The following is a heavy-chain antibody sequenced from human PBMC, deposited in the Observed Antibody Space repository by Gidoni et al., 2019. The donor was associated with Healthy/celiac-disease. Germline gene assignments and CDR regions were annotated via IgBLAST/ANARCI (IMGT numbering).Heavy chain of an antibody. D-gene: IGHD3-16*01. Sequence: QVQLVESGGGVVQPGRSLRLSCAASGFTFSSYAMHWVRQAPGKGLEWVAVISYDGSNKYYADSVKGRFTISRDNSKNTLYLQMNSLRAEDTAVYYCARDWGQEMGVYYYYYGMDVWGQGTTVTVSS. CDR1: GFTFSSYA. V-gene: IGHV3-30-3*01. CDR2: ISYDGSNK. J-gene: IGHJ6*02. CDR3: ARDWGQEMGVYYYYYGMDV.